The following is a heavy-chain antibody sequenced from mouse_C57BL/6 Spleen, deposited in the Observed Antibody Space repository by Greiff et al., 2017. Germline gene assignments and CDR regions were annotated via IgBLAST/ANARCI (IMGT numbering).Heavy chain of an antibody. CDR3: ARDGSSLYYYAMDY. V-gene: IGHV5-4*01. J-gene: IGHJ4*01. CDR1: GFTFSSYA. Sequence: DVHLVESGGGLVKPGGSLKLSCAASGFTFSSYAMSWVRQTPEKRLEWVATISDGGSSTYYPDNVKGRFTISRDNAKNNLYLQMSHLKSEDTAMYYCARDGSSLYYYAMDYWGQGTSVTVSS. CDR2: ISDGGSST. D-gene: IGHD1-1*01.